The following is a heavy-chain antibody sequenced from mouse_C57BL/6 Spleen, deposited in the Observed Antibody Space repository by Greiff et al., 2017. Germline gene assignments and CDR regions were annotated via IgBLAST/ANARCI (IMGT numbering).Heavy chain of an antibody. CDR1: GFNIKDDY. J-gene: IGHJ4*01. CDR3: TTIYNGNYDYAMDY. V-gene: IGHV14-4*01. D-gene: IGHD2-1*01. CDR2: FDPENGDT. Sequence: VQLQQSGAELVRPGASVKLSCTASGFNIKDDYMHWVKQRPEQGLEWIGWFDPENGDTEYASKFQGKATITADTSSNTAYLQLSSLTSEDTAVYYCTTIYNGNYDYAMDYWGQGTSVTVSS.